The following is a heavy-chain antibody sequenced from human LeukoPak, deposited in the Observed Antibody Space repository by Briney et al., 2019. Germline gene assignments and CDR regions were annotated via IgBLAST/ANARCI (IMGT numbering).Heavy chain of an antibody. CDR2: ISGSGGST. D-gene: IGHD3-9*01. J-gene: IGHJ4*02. CDR1: GFTFSSYA. V-gene: IGHV3-23*01. CDR3: AKAPLRYFDWSGYYFDY. Sequence: PGGSLRLSCAASGFTFSSYAMSWVRQAPGKGLEWVSAISGSGGSTYYADSVKGRFTISRDNSKNTLYLRMNSLRAEDTAVYYCAKAPLRYFDWSGYYFDYWGQGTLVTVSS.